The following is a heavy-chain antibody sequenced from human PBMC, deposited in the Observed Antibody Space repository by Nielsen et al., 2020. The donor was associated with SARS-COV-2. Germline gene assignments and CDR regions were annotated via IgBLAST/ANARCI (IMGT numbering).Heavy chain of an antibody. Sequence: GSLKISCAASGFTFSSYWMSWVRQAPGKGLEWVANIKQDGSEKYYVDSVKGRFTISRDNAKNSLYLQMNSLRAEDTAVYYCARDRVGLYCSSTSCYTPTNWFDPWGQGTLVTVSS. D-gene: IGHD2-2*02. J-gene: IGHJ5*02. V-gene: IGHV3-7*03. CDR1: GFTFSSYW. CDR3: ARDRVGLYCSSTSCYTPTNWFDP. CDR2: IKQDGSEK.